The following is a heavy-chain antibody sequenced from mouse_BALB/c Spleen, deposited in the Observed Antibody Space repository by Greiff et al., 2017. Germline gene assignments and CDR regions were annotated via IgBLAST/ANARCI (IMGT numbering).Heavy chain of an antibody. V-gene: IGHV1-7*01. CDR2: INPSTGYT. D-gene: IGHD1-2*01. J-gene: IGHJ4*01. CDR1: GYTFTSYW. Sequence: QVQLQQSGAELAKPGASVKMSCKASGYTFTSYWLHWVKQRPGQGLEWIGYINPSTGYTEYNQKFKDKATLTADKSSSTAYMQLSSLTSEDSAVYYCARFHYYGLDYWGQGTSVTVSS. CDR3: ARFHYYGLDY.